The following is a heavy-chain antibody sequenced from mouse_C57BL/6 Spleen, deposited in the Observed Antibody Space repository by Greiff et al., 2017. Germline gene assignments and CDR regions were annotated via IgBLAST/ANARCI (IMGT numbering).Heavy chain of an antibody. Sequence: VQLQQSGAELVRPGASVKLSCTASGFNIKDDYMHWVKQRPEQGLEWIGWIDPENGDTEYASKFQGKATITADTSSNTAYLQLSSLTSEDTAVYYCTTDYYGSSRGGWFGYWGQGTLVTVS. V-gene: IGHV14-4*01. CDR3: TTDYYGSSRGGWFGY. D-gene: IGHD1-1*01. CDR1: GFNIKDDY. J-gene: IGHJ3*01. CDR2: IDPENGDT.